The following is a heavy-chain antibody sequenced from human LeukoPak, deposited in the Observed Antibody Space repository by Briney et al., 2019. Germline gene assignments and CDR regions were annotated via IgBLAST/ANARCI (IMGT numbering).Heavy chain of an antibody. D-gene: IGHD4-17*01. CDR1: GGSFSGYY. CDR3: ARYTTGVDY. Sequence: SETLSLTCAVYGGSFSGYYWSWIRQPPGKGLEWIGEINHSGSTNYNPSLKSRVTISVDTSKNQFSLKLSSVTAADTAVYYCARYTTGVDYWGQGTLVTVSS. J-gene: IGHJ4*02. V-gene: IGHV4-34*01. CDR2: INHSGST.